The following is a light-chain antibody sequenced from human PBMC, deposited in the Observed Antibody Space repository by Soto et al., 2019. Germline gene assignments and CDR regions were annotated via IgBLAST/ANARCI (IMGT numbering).Light chain of an antibody. CDR3: QQYGSSPRT. Sequence: EIVLTQSPGTLSLSPEERATLSCRASQSVSSSYLAWYQQKPGQAPRLPIYGASSRATGIPDRFSGSGSGTDFTLTISRLEPEDFAVYYCQQYGSSPRTFGQGTKV. CDR1: QSVSSSY. V-gene: IGKV3-20*01. J-gene: IGKJ1*01. CDR2: GAS.